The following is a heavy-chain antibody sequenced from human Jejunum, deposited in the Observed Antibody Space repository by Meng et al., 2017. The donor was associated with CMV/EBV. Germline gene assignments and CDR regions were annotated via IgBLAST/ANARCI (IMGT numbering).Heavy chain of an antibody. CDR2: IRGKAHSYAT. Sequence: FPCSGSAVHWVRQASGKGLEWVGRIRGKAHSYATAYTASVKGRFTISRDDSKNTAYLEMNSLKTEDTAVYYCTRADSSNYGTLFDYWGQGTLVTVSS. CDR1: FPCSGSA. J-gene: IGHJ4*02. V-gene: IGHV3-73*01. CDR3: TRADSSNYGTLFDY. D-gene: IGHD4-11*01.